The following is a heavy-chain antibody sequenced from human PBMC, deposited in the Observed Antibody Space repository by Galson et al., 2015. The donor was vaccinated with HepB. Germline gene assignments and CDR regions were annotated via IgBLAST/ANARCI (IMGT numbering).Heavy chain of an antibody. J-gene: IGHJ5*02. CDR1: GFTFSSYG. Sequence: SLRLSCAASGFTFSSYGMHWVHQAPGKGLEWVALIRYDGSNTYYADSVKGRFTISRDNSKSTLYLQMESLRTEDTAVYHCAKDWAPYSSRINNWFDPWGQGTLVTVSS. V-gene: IGHV3-30*02. CDR3: AKDWAPYSSRINNWFDP. D-gene: IGHD6-13*01. CDR2: IRYDGSNT.